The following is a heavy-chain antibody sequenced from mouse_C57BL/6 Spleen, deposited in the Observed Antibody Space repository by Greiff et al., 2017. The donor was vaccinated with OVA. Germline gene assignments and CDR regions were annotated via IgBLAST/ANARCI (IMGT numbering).Heavy chain of an antibody. CDR2: INPNNGGT. J-gene: IGHJ2*01. Sequence: VQLQQSGPELVKPGASVKMSCKASGYTFTDYNMHWVKQSHGKSLEWIGYINPNNGGTSSNQKFKGKATLTVNKSSSTAYMELRSLTSEDSAVYDCARNYYGSSLYYFDYWGQGTTLTVSS. D-gene: IGHD1-1*01. V-gene: IGHV1-22*01. CDR1: GYTFTDYN. CDR3: ARNYYGSSLYYFDY.